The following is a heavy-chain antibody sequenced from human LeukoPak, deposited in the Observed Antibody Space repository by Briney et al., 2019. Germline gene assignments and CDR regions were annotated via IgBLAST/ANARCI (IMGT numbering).Heavy chain of an antibody. CDR1: GFTFDDYA. D-gene: IGHD1-14*01. Sequence: GRSLRLSCAASGFTFDDYAMHWVRQAPGKGLEWVSGISWNSGSIGYADSVKGRFTISRDNAKNSLYLQMNSLRAEDTALYYCAYNYGMDVWGQGTTVTVSS. CDR3: AYNYGMDV. J-gene: IGHJ6*02. V-gene: IGHV3-9*01. CDR2: ISWNSGSI.